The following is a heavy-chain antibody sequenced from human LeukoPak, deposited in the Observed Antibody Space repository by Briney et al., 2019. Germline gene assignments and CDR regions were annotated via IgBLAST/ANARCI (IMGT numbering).Heavy chain of an antibody. CDR3: ARVGYCSTGNCYSDWFDP. CDR2: INPHSGGT. V-gene: IGHV1-2*02. D-gene: IGHD2-15*01. Sequence: ASVQVSCKASGYTFTGYYVHWVRQAPGQGLEWMGWINPHSGGTNYAQKFQGRVTMTRDTSISTAYMELSRLRFDDTAVYYCARVGYCSTGNCYSDWFDPWGQGTLVTVSS. J-gene: IGHJ5*02. CDR1: GYTFTGYY.